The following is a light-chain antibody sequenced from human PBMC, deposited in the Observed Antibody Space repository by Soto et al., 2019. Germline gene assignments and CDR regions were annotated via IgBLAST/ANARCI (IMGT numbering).Light chain of an antibody. CDR3: MQSIQSPWT. Sequence: DVVVTQSPLSLSVTLGQPASISCRSSQSLVYSDGNTYLNWFQQRPGQSPRRLIYYVSNRDSGGPVRFSGSGSGTEFTLKSSRGEAEDVGVYYCMQSIQSPWTFSQGTKVEIK. V-gene: IGKV2-30*01. J-gene: IGKJ1*01. CDR1: QSLVYSDGNTY. CDR2: YVS.